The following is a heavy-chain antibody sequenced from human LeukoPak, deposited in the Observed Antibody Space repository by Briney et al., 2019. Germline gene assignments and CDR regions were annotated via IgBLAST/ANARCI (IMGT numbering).Heavy chain of an antibody. Sequence: GGSLRLSCAASGFTFSTYAMTWVRQAPGKGLEWVSYISSSGSTIYYADSVKGRFTISRDNAKNSLYLQMNSLRAEDTAVYYCAREMYSSSTPWGQGTLVTVSS. V-gene: IGHV3-48*04. CDR3: AREMYSSSTP. CDR2: ISSSGSTI. CDR1: GFTFSTYA. D-gene: IGHD6-13*01. J-gene: IGHJ5*02.